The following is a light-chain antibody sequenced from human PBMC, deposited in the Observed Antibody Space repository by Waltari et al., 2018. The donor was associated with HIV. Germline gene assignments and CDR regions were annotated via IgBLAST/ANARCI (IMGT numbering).Light chain of an antibody. V-gene: IGLV2-11*01. Sequence: QSALTQPRSVSGSPGQSVPISCTGISSDVGGYNYVSWYQQHPGKAPKFMIYDVSKRPSGVPDRFSGSKSGNTASLTISGLQAEDEADYYCCSYAGSYTVFGGGTKLTVL. CDR3: CSYAGSYTV. J-gene: IGLJ2*01. CDR2: DVS. CDR1: SSDVGGYNY.